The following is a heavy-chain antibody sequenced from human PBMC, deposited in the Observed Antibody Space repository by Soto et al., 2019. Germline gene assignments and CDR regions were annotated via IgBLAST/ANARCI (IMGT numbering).Heavy chain of an antibody. CDR1: GGSISSYY. V-gene: IGHV4-59*08. J-gene: IGHJ6*02. CDR2: IYYSGST. Sequence: SETLSLTCTVSGGSISSYYWSWIRQPPGKGLEWIGYIYYSGSTNYNPSLKSRVTISVDTSKNQFSLKLSSVTAADTAVYYCARPVQKDGMEVWGQGTTVTVSS. CDR3: ARPVQKDGMEV. D-gene: IGHD1-1*01.